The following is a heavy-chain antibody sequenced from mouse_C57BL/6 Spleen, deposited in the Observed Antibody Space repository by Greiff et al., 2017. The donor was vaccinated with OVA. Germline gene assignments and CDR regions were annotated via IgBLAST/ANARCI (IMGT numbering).Heavy chain of an antibody. CDR2: ISDGCSYT. CDR3: ARETYGFDY. Sequence: EVKLVESGGGLVKPGGSLKLSCAASGFTFSSYAMSWVRQTPEKRLEWVATISDGCSYTYYPYNVKGRFPISRDKAKNNQDMKMSHLKSEDTAMYYCARETYGFDYWGQGTTLTVSS. J-gene: IGHJ2*01. V-gene: IGHV5-4*01. D-gene: IGHD1-1*02. CDR1: GFTFSSYA.